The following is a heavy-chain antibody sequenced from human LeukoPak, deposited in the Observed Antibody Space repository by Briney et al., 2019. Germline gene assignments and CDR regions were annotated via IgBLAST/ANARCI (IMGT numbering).Heavy chain of an antibody. Sequence: PGGSLRLSCAASGFTFSSYSMNWVRQAPGKGLEWVSSISSSSSYIYYADSVKGRFTISRDNAKNSLYLQMNSLRAEDTAVYYCATVPTMVRGAYYYGMDVWGQGTTVTVSS. CDR2: ISSSSSYI. CDR1: GFTFSSYS. D-gene: IGHD3-10*01. CDR3: ATVPTMVRGAYYYGMDV. J-gene: IGHJ6*02. V-gene: IGHV3-21*01.